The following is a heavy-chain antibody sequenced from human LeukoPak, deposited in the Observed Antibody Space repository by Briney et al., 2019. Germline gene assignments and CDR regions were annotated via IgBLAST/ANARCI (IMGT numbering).Heavy chain of an antibody. Sequence: SVKVSCKASGGTFSSYAISWVRQAPGQGLEWMGGIIPIFGTANYAQKFQGRVTITADKSTSTAYMELSSLRSEDTAVYYCARALLGATGGTDFDYWGQGTLVTVSS. D-gene: IGHD1-26*01. CDR1: GGTFSSYA. V-gene: IGHV1-69*06. J-gene: IGHJ4*02. CDR3: ARALLGATGGTDFDY. CDR2: IIPIFGTA.